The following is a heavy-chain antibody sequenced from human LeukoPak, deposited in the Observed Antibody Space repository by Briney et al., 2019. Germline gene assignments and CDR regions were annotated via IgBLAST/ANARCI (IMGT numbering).Heavy chain of an antibody. Sequence: SVKVSCKASGGTFSSYAISWVRQAPGQGLEWMGRIIPILGIANYAQKFQGRVTITADKSTSAAYMELSSLRSEDTAVYYCARDGYTTAYAFDIWGQGTMVTVSS. D-gene: IGHD5-18*01. CDR3: ARDGYTTAYAFDI. CDR2: IIPILGIA. V-gene: IGHV1-69*04. CDR1: GGTFSSYA. J-gene: IGHJ3*02.